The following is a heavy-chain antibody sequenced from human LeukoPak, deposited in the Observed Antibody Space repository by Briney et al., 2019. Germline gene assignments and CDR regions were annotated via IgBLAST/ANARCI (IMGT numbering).Heavy chain of an antibody. D-gene: IGHD3-22*01. V-gene: IGHV3-21*04. J-gene: IGHJ4*02. CDR2: ISSSSSYI. CDR3: AKDRITMIVVALYYFDY. Sequence: GGSLRLSCAASGFTFSSYSMNWVRQAPGKGLEWVSSISSSSSYIYYADSVKGRFTISRDNSKDTLYLQMNSLRAEDTAVYYCAKDRITMIVVALYYFDYWGQGTLVTVSS. CDR1: GFTFSSYS.